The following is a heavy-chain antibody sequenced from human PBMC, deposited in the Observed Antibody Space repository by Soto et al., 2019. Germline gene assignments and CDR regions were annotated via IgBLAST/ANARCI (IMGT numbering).Heavy chain of an antibody. Sequence: GASVKVSCKASGYTFTSYGISWVRQAPGQGLEWMGWISAYNGNTNYAQKLQGRVTMTTDTSTSTAYTELRSLRSDDTAVYYWARDAKTWLQLINYWGQGTRVTV. CDR1: GYTFTSYG. D-gene: IGHD5-12*01. J-gene: IGHJ4*02. CDR3: ARDAKTWLQLINY. V-gene: IGHV1-18*04. CDR2: ISAYNGNT.